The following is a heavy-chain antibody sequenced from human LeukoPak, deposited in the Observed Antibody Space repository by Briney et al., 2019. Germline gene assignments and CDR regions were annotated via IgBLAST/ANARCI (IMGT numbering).Heavy chain of an antibody. J-gene: IGHJ4*02. V-gene: IGHV4-38-2*02. CDR3: ARDPGYTANLNYFDY. CDR2: FHHPGTT. Sequence: SETLSLTCAVSGYSISSGYYWGWIRQPPGKGLEWIGTFHHPGTTYYNPSLSSRVTISVDTSKNQFSLRLNSVTAADTAVYFCARDPGYTANLNYFDYWGQGALVTVSS. CDR1: GYSISSGYY. D-gene: IGHD4/OR15-4a*01.